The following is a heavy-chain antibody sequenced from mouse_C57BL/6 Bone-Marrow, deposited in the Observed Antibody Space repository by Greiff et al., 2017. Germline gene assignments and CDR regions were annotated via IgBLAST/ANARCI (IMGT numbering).Heavy chain of an antibody. Sequence: EVQLQQSGPVLVKPGASVKMSCKASGYTFTDYYMNWVKQSHGKSLEWIGVINPYNGGTSYNQKFKGKATLTVDKSSSPAYMELNSLTSEDSAVYYCARFHSNYPYWGQGTTLTVSS. J-gene: IGHJ2*01. CDR1: GYTFTDYY. CDR2: INPYNGGT. V-gene: IGHV1-19*01. CDR3: ARFHSNYPY. D-gene: IGHD2-5*01.